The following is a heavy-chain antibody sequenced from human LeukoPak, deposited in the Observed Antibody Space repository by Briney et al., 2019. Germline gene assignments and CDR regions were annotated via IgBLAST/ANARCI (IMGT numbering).Heavy chain of an antibody. CDR1: GGSFSGYY. CDR3: ARSALLEPRSRAFDY. Sequence: SETLSLTCAVYGGSFSGYYWSWIRQHPGKGLEWIGYIYYSGSTYYNPSLKSRVTISVDTSKNQFSLKLSSVTAADTAVYYCARSALLEPRSRAFDYWGQGTLVTVSS. J-gene: IGHJ4*02. CDR2: IYYSGST. V-gene: IGHV4-31*11. D-gene: IGHD1-1*01.